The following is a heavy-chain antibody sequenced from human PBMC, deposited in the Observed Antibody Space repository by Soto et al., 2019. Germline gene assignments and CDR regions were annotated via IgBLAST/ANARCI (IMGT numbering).Heavy chain of an antibody. CDR1: GGSISSSSYY. D-gene: IGHD5-18*01. CDR2: IYYSGST. CDR3: ARRVGEHTARPGSGAFDI. Sequence: SETLSLTCTVSGGSISSSSYYWGWIRQPPGKGLEWIGSIYYSGSTYYNPSLKSRVTISVDTSKNQFSLKLSSVTAADTAVYYCARRVGEHTARPGSGAFDIWGQGTMVTVSS. J-gene: IGHJ3*02. V-gene: IGHV4-39*01.